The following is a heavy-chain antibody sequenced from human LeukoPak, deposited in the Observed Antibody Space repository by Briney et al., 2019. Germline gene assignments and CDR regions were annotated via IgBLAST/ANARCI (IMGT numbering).Heavy chain of an antibody. V-gene: IGHV3-15*01. J-gene: IGHJ4*02. CDR2: IKSKTDGGTT. CDR1: GFTFSNAW. CDR3: TGRLWFGESLLDY. D-gene: IGHD3-10*01. Sequence: GGSLRLSCAASGFTFSNAWMSWVRQAPGKGLEWVGRIKSKTDGGTTDYAAPVKGRFTISRDDSKNTLYLQMNSLKTEDTAVYYCTGRLWFGESLLDYWGQGTLVTVSS.